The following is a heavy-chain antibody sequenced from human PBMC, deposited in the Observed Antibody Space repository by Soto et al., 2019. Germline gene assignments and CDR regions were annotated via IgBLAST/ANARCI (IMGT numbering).Heavy chain of an antibody. V-gene: IGHV3-7*01. CDR3: ARDPLRRFDY. J-gene: IGHJ4*02. CDR1: GFTFSDYW. CDR2: IKADGSEG. D-gene: IGHD4-17*01. Sequence: GGSLRLSCTASGFTFSDYWMTWVRQAPGKGLEWVANIKADGSEGFYVDSVKGRFTISRDNAKNSLYLQMNSLRAEDTAVYYCARDPLRRFDYWGQGTLVTVSS.